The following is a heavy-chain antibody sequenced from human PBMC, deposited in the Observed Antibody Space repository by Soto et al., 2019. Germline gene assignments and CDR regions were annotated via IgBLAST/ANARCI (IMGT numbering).Heavy chain of an antibody. Sequence: ASVKVSCKASGYTFTSYYMHWVRQAPGQGLEWMGIINPSGGSTSYAQKFQGRVTMTRDTSTSTVYMELSSLRSEDTAVYYCASPVAGSTGGHDAFDIWGQGTMVTVSS. V-gene: IGHV1-46*01. CDR2: INPSGGST. CDR3: ASPVAGSTGGHDAFDI. CDR1: GYTFTSYY. J-gene: IGHJ3*02. D-gene: IGHD6-19*01.